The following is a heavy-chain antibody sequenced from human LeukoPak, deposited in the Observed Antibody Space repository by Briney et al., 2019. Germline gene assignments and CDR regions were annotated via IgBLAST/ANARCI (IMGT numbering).Heavy chain of an antibody. CDR3: ARANNFDY. D-gene: IGHD4/OR15-4a*01. J-gene: IGHJ4*02. CDR2: ISGGGST. V-gene: IGHV3-23*01. CDR1: GFTFSSNS. Sequence: GGSLRLSCAASGFTFSSNSMNWVRQAPGKGLEWVSAISGGGSTYYADSVKGRFTISRDNSKNALYLQMNSLRAEDTAVYYCARANNFDYWGQGTLVTVSS.